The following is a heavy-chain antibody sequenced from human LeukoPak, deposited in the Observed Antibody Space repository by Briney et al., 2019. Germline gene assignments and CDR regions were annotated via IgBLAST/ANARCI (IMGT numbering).Heavy chain of an antibody. V-gene: IGHV1-2*02. D-gene: IGHD3-16*02. CDR2: INPNSGGT. Sequence: PGASVKVSCKASGYTFTDYYMHWVRQAPGQGLEWMGWINPNSGGTNYAQKFQGRVTMTRDTSISTAYMELSRLRSDDTAVYCCARDAKPVSKRHDAFDIWGQGTMVTVSS. CDR1: GYTFTDYY. CDR3: ARDAKPVSKRHDAFDI. J-gene: IGHJ3*02.